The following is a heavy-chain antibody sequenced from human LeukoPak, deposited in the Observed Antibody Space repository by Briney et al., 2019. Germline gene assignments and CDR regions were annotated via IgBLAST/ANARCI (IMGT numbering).Heavy chain of an antibody. CDR2: IYSGGST. J-gene: IGHJ4*02. D-gene: IGHD3-22*01. V-gene: IGHV3-53*01. CDR3: ARGGDSSGYRTYYFDY. CDR1: GFTVSSNY. Sequence: PGGSLRLSCAASGFTVSSNYMSWVRQAPGKGLEWVSLIYSGGSTYYADSVKGRFTISRDSSKNTLYLQMNSLRAEDTAVYYCARGGDSSGYRTYYFDYWGQGTLVTVSS.